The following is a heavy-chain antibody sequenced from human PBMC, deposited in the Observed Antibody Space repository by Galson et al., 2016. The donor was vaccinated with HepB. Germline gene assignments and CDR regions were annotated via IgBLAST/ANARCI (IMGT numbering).Heavy chain of an antibody. CDR2: IWYDGSKK. CDR1: GFTFSNYG. J-gene: IGHJ6*02. D-gene: IGHD6-6*01. CDR3: ARDGIPSPQDIGGRLPPPYYYGMDV. Sequence: SLRLSCAASGFTFSNYGMRWVRQAPGKGLEWVALIWYDGSKKYYAESVKGRLTISRDNSKNTLDPQMNSLRAEDTAVYYCARDGIPSPQDIGGRLPPPYYYGMDVWGQGTAVTVSS. V-gene: IGHV3-33*01.